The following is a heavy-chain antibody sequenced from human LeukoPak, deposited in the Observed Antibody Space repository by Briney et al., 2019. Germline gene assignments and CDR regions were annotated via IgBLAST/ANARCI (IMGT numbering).Heavy chain of an antibody. J-gene: IGHJ6*03. Sequence: GASVKVSCKASGYTFTSYGISWVRQAPGQGLEWMGWISAYNGNTNYAQKLQARVTMTTDTSTSTAYMELRSLRSDDTAVYYCARALVSHPGSGLRFLEWLSPFYYYYYYMDVWGKGTTVTVSS. CDR3: ARALVSHPGSGLRFLEWLSPFYYYYYYMDV. D-gene: IGHD3-3*01. CDR1: GYTFTSYG. CDR2: ISAYNGNT. V-gene: IGHV1-18*01.